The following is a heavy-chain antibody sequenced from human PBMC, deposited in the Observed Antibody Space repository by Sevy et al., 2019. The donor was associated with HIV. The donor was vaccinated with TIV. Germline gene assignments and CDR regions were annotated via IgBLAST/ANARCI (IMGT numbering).Heavy chain of an antibody. D-gene: IGHD2-15*01. Sequence: ASVKVSRKVSGYTLIEFSMHWVRQAPGKGLEWMGGFDPEDGETIYAQRFQGRVTMTEDTSTDTAYMELSSLRSEDTAVYYCATGLPGEYVDCSSCYSDDFAYWGQGTLVTVSS. V-gene: IGHV1-24*01. CDR2: FDPEDGET. J-gene: IGHJ4*02. CDR1: GYTLIEFS. CDR3: ATGLPGEYVDCSSCYSDDFAY.